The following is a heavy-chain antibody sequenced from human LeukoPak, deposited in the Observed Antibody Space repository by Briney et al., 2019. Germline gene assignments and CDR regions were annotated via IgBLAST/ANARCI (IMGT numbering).Heavy chain of an antibody. Sequence: SETLSLTCTVSGGSISSYYWSWIRQPPGKGLEWIGYIYYSGSTNYNPSLKSRVSISVDTSKNQFSLKLSSVTAADTAVYYCAREGTTPTGVRPWGQGTLVTVSS. CDR3: AREGTTPTGVRP. CDR1: GGSISSYY. J-gene: IGHJ5*02. CDR2: IYYSGST. D-gene: IGHD4-11*01. V-gene: IGHV4-59*12.